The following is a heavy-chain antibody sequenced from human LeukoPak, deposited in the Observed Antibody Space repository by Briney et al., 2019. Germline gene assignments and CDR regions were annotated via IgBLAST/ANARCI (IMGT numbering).Heavy chain of an antibody. CDR3: ARGPSVYGDQCFDY. Sequence: GGSLRLSCAASGFTFSSYGMHWVRQAPGKGLEWVAVISYDGSNKYYADSVKGRFTIPRDNAKNSLYLQMNSLRAEDTAVYYCARGPSVYGDQCFDYWGQGTLVTVSS. CDR2: ISYDGSNK. V-gene: IGHV3-30*03. CDR1: GFTFSSYG. D-gene: IGHD4-17*01. J-gene: IGHJ4*02.